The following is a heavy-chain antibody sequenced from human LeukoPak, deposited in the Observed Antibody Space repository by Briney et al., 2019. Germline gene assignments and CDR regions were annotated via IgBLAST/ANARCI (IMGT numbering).Heavy chain of an antibody. D-gene: IGHD2-8*01. CDR2: INSSGGST. CDR3: ARYGYCTNGVWPPWRD. CDR1: GYTFTSYY. J-gene: IGHJ4*02. Sequence: ASVKVSCKASGYTFTSYYMHWVRQAPGQGLEWMGIINSSGGSTSYAQKFQGRVTITTDESTSTAYMELSSLRSEDTAVYYCARYGYCTNGVWPPWRDWGQGTLVTVSS. V-gene: IGHV1-46*01.